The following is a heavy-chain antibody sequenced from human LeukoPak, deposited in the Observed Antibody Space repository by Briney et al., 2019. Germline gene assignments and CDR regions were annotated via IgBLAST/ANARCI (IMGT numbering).Heavy chain of an antibody. V-gene: IGHV4-59*01. Sequence: SETLSLTCTVSGGSISSYYWTWIRQPPGKGLEWIAYMYYSGTTNCNPSLKSRVTMSVDTSKNQFSLKLSSVTAADTAVYYCARARYSGYVIDYWGQGTLVTVSS. CDR1: GGSISSYY. CDR3: ARARYSGYVIDY. CDR2: MYYSGTT. J-gene: IGHJ4*02. D-gene: IGHD5-12*01.